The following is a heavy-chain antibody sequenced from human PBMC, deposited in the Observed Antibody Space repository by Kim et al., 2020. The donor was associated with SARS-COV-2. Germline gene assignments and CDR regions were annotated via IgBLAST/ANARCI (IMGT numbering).Heavy chain of an antibody. CDR3: TRDDSGFSSFWYDAFGI. Sequence: GGSLRLSCAASGFTFSTYWMAWVRQAPGKGLEWVANMKGDGTKLHYVDSVRGRFTISRDNAKNSLYLQMNSLRVEDTAVYYCTRDDSGFSSFWYDAFGI. J-gene: IGHJ3*02. CDR2: MKGDGTKL. V-gene: IGHV3-7*01. D-gene: IGHD1-1*01. CDR1: GFTFSTYW.